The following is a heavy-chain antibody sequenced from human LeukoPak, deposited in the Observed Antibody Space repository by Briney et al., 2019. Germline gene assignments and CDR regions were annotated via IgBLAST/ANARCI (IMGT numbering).Heavy chain of an antibody. Sequence: PPETLSLTCTVAAGSISSYYWSWIRQPPGSGLAWIGYIYYSGSTNYNPCLKSRVTISVDTSKNQFSLKLSSVTAADTAVYYCARHYSPTAMVGFDYWGQGTLVTVSS. CDR3: ARHYSPTAMVGFDY. CDR1: AGSISSYY. D-gene: IGHD5-18*01. J-gene: IGHJ4*02. V-gene: IGHV4-59*08. CDR2: IYYSGST.